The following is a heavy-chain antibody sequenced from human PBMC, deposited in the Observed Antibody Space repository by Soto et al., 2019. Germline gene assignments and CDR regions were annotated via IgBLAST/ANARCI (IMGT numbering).Heavy chain of an antibody. D-gene: IGHD2-21*02. J-gene: IGHJ6*02. CDR2: ISYDGSNK. Sequence: PGGSLRLSCAASGFTFSSYGMHWVRQAPGKGLEWVAVISYDGSNKYYADSVKGRFTISRDNSKNTLYLQMNSLRAEDTAVYYCAKEGCGGDCYPNYYYYGMDVWGQGTTVTVSS. CDR1: GFTFSSYG. CDR3: AKEGCGGDCYPNYYYYGMDV. V-gene: IGHV3-30*18.